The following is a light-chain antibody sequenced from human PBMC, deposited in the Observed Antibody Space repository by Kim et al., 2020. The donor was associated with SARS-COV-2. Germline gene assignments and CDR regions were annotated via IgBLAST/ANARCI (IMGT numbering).Light chain of an antibody. CDR1: QSVTSN. Sequence: LAPGERATLSCRASQSVTSNVAWYQQKPGQAPRLLIYDASTRATGIPARFSGTGSGTEFSLTISSLQSEDCAVYYCQQYKSWPLTFGGGTKVDIK. J-gene: IGKJ4*01. CDR2: DAS. CDR3: QQYKSWPLT. V-gene: IGKV3-15*01.